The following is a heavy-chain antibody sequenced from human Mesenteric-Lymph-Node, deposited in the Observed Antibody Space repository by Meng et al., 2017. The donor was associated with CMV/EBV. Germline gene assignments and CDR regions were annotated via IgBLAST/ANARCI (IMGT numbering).Heavy chain of an antibody. J-gene: IGHJ4*02. D-gene: IGHD2/OR15-2a*01. V-gene: IGHV4-61*08. Sequence: HGQLQSSCPCRVKTSETLSPTCIVSGVAVTSGAYHWSWIRQSPGKGLEWIGYIYGTGITIYNPSLKSRVTIVLETSKNQCSLKLNSVTTADTAVYYCAKSRSSTPGIVDDWGQGTLVTVSS. CDR2: IYGTGIT. CDR3: AKSRSSTPGIVDD. CDR1: GVAVTSGAYH.